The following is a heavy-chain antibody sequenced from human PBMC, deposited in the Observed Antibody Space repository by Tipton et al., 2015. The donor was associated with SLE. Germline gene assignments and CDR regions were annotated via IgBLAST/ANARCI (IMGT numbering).Heavy chain of an antibody. CDR1: GGSISSYY. Sequence: TLSLTCTVSGGSISSYYWSWIRQPPGKGLEWIGYIYYSGSTNYNPSLKSRATISVDTSKNQFSLKLSSVTAADTAVYYCARERVAVAATPWYFDLWGRGTLVTVS. CDR3: ARERVAVAATPWYFDL. CDR2: IYYSGST. V-gene: IGHV4-59*01. J-gene: IGHJ2*01. D-gene: IGHD6-19*01.